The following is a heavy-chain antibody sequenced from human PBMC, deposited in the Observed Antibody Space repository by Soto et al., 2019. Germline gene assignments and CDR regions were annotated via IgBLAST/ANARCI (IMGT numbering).Heavy chain of an antibody. J-gene: IGHJ6*02. V-gene: IGHV5-10-1*01. CDR2: IDPSDSYT. D-gene: IGHD2-2*01. Sequence: PGESLKISCKGSGYGFTSYWISWVRQMPGKGMEWMGRIDPSDSYTNYSPSFQGHVTISADKSISTAYLQWSSLKASDTAMYYCARRRVVPAAKYYYYYGMDVWGQGTTVTVSS. CDR1: GYGFTSYW. CDR3: ARRRVVPAAKYYYYYGMDV.